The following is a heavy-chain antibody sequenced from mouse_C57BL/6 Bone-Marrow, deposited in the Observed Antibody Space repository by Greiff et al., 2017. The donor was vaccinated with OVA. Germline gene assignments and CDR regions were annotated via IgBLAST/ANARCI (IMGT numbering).Heavy chain of an antibody. D-gene: IGHD1-1*01. J-gene: IGHJ2*01. CDR3: ARPHNYYGSSYAY. CDR2: IYPRSGNT. Sequence: VQLQQSGAELARPGASVKLSCKASGYTFTSYGISWVKQRTGQGLEWIGEIYPRSGNTYYNEKFKGKATLTADKSSSTAYMELRSLTSEDSAVYFCARPHNYYGSSYAYWGQGTTLTGSS. V-gene: IGHV1-81*01. CDR1: GYTFTSYG.